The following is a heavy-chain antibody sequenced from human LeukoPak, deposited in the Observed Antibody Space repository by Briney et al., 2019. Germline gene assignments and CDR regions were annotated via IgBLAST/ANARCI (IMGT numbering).Heavy chain of an antibody. J-gene: IGHJ4*02. D-gene: IGHD4-23*01. V-gene: IGHV3-53*01. CDR2: IYSGGST. CDR3: ARDPRYDGKGY. Sequence: PGGSLRLSCAASGFTVSSNYMSWVRQAPGKGLEWVSVIYSGGSTYSAESVKGRFIISRDNSKNTLYLQMNSVRAEDTAVYYCARDPRYDGKGYWGQGTLVTVSS. CDR1: GFTVSSNY.